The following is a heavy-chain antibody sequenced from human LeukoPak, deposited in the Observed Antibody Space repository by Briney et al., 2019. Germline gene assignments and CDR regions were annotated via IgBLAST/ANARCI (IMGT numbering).Heavy chain of an antibody. Sequence: ASVKVSCRASGYTFTGYYMHWVRQAPGQGLEWMGWINPNSGGTNYAQKFQGRVTMTRDTSISTAYMELSRLRSDDTAVYYCARDPGKQLPFDYWGQGTLVTVSS. CDR3: ARDPGKQLPFDY. D-gene: IGHD6-6*01. J-gene: IGHJ4*02. V-gene: IGHV1-2*02. CDR2: INPNSGGT. CDR1: GYTFTGYY.